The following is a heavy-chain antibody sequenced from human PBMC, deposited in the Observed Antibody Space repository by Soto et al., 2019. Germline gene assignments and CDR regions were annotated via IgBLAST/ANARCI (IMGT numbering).Heavy chain of an antibody. D-gene: IGHD3-3*01. V-gene: IGHV4-61*01. Sequence: SETLSLTCTVSGGSVSSGSYYWSWIRQRPGKGLVWIGYIYYSGSTNYNPSLKSRVTISVDTSKNQFSLKLSSVTAADTAVYYCARDSFVSIFGVVIIYGMDVWGQGTTVTVSS. J-gene: IGHJ6*02. CDR3: ARDSFVSIFGVVIIYGMDV. CDR2: IYYSGST. CDR1: GGSVSSGSYY.